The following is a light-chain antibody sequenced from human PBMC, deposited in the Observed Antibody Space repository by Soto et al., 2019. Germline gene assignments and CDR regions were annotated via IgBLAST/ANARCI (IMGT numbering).Light chain of an antibody. CDR3: QQYGSAPRT. V-gene: IGKV3-20*01. Sequence: EIVLTQSPATLSLSPGERATLSCRASQSVSSSFLSWYQQKPGQSPRLLIYGASGRATGIPDRFSGSGSGTDFTLTISSLEPEDFAVYYCQQYGSAPRTFGQGTKVHI. CDR2: GAS. CDR1: QSVSSSF. J-gene: IGKJ1*01.